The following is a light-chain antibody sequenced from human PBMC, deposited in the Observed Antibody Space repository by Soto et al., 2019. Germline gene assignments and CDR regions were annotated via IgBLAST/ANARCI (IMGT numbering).Light chain of an antibody. CDR2: DAS. Sequence: ELVLTQSPATLSLSPGERPTLSCRASWSVSSYLAWYQQKPGQAPRLLIYDASNRATGIPARFSGSGSGTDFTLTISSLEPEDFAVYYCQQRSNWPTFGQGTKVDIK. CDR1: WSVSSY. V-gene: IGKV3-11*01. J-gene: IGKJ1*01. CDR3: QQRSNWPT.